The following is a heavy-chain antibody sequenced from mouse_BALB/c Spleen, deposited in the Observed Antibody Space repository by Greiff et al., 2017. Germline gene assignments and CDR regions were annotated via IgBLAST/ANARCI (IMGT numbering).Heavy chain of an antibody. Sequence: VQLVESGGGLVKPGGSLKLSCAASGFAFSSYDMSWVRQTPEKRLEWVAYISSGGGSTYYPDTVKGRFTISRDNAKNTLYLQMSSLKSEDTAMYYCARQGVDYAMDYWGQGTSVTVSS. D-gene: IGHD1-1*01. CDR1: GFAFSSYD. V-gene: IGHV5-12-1*01. CDR3: ARQGVDYAMDY. J-gene: IGHJ4*01. CDR2: ISSGGGST.